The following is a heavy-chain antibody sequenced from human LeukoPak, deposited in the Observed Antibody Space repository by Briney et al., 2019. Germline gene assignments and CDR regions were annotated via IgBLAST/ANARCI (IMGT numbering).Heavy chain of an antibody. D-gene: IGHD5-12*01. CDR1: GFTFNTYN. V-gene: IGHV3-21*01. J-gene: IGHJ6*03. CDR2: ISSSSSSYI. CDR3: AREHSGNDFPGRDYYYMDV. Sequence: GGSLRLSCAASGFTFNTYNMNWVRQAPGKGLEWVSSISSSSSSYIYYADSVKGRFTISRDNAKNSLYLQMNSLRAEDTAVYYCAREHSGNDFPGRDYYYMDVWGKGTTVTVSS.